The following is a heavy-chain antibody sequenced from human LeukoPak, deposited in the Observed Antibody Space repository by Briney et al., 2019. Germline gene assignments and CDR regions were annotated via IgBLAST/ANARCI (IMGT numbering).Heavy chain of an antibody. CDR3: AKEYSSGWVPYYYYGMDV. CDR2: ISYDGSNK. CDR1: GFTFSSYG. Sequence: AGGSLRLSCAASGFTFSSYGMHWVRQAPGKGLEWVGVISYDGSNKYYADSVKGRFTISRDNSKNTLYLQMNSLRAEDTAVYYCAKEYSSGWVPYYYYGMDVWGQGTTVTVSS. D-gene: IGHD6-19*01. V-gene: IGHV3-30*18. J-gene: IGHJ6*02.